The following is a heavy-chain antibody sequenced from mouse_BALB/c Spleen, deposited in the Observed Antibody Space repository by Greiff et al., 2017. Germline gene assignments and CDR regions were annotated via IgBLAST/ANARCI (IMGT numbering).Heavy chain of an antibody. CDR1: GFTFNTYA. CDR3: VREYDGAFAY. D-gene: IGHD2-14*01. CDR2: IRSKSNNYAT. Sequence: DVKLVESGGGLVQPKGSLKLSCAASGFTFNTYAMHWVCQAPGKGLEWVARIRSKSNNYATYYADSVKDRFTISRDDSQSMLYLQMNNLKTEDTAMYYCVREYDGAFAYWGQGTLVTVSA. V-gene: IGHV10-3*03. J-gene: IGHJ3*01.